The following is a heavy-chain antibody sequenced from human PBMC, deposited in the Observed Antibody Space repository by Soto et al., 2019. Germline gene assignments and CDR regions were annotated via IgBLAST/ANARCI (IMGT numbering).Heavy chain of an antibody. CDR3: ARDRGDEKKGYCTIPGYFAY. V-gene: IGHV1-18*01. Sequence: QVQLVQSGAEVKKPGASVKVSCKASGYTFTSYGISWVRQAPGQGLEWMGWISAYNGNTNYAQKLQGRVTMTTDTPTSTAYMERRSLRSDNTAVYYCARDRGDEKKGYCTIPGYFAYGAQGTLFTVSS. CDR2: ISAYNGNT. D-gene: IGHD2-8*01. J-gene: IGHJ4*02. CDR1: GYTFTSYG.